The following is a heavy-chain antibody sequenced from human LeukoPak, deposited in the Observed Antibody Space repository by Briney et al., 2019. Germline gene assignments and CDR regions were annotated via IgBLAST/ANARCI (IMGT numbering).Heavy chain of an antibody. CDR2: IRYDGSDK. V-gene: IGHV3-30*02. Sequence: PGGSLRLSCAASGFTFSSYGMHWVRQAPGKGLEWVAFIRYDGSDKYYADSVKGRFTISRDNSKNTLYLQMNSLRAVDTAVYYCAKSAEGSGSYYPDYFDYWGQGTLVTVSS. CDR3: AKSAEGSGSYYPDYFDY. D-gene: IGHD3-10*01. CDR1: GFTFSSYG. J-gene: IGHJ4*02.